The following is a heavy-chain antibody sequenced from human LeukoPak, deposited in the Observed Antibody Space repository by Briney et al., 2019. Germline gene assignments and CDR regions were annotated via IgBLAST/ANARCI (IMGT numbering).Heavy chain of an antibody. CDR3: ARESRYSSANWFDP. D-gene: IGHD6-19*01. CDR2: IYYSGST. V-gene: IGHV4-59*01. J-gene: IGHJ5*02. Sequence: SETLSLTCTVSGGSISSYYWSWIRQPPGKGLEWIGYIYYSGSTNYNPSLKSRVTISVDTSKNQFSLKLRSVTAADTAVYYCARESRYSSANWFDPWGQGTLVTVSS. CDR1: GGSISSYY.